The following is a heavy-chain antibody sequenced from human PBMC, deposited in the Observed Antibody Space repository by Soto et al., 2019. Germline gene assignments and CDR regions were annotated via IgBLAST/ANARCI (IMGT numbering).Heavy chain of an antibody. Sequence: GSLRLSCAASGFTFSSYSMNWVRQAPGKGLEWVSYISSSSSTIYYADSVKGRFTISRDNAKNSLYLQMNSLRAEDTAVYYCARTLYHQPYEFDYWGQGTLVTVSS. CDR1: GFTFSSYS. V-gene: IGHV3-48*01. CDR3: ARTLYHQPYEFDY. J-gene: IGHJ4*02. CDR2: ISSSSSTI. D-gene: IGHD2-2*02.